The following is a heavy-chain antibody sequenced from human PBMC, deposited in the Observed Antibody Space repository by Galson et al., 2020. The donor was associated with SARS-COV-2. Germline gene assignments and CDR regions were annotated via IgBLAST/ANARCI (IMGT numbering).Heavy chain of an antibody. CDR1: GDSISSSHYY. J-gene: IGHJ4*02. V-gene: IGHV4-39*07. CDR3: ATEGRAYDFDW. Sequence: SATLSLTCTVSGDSISSSHYYWAWIRQPPGKGLESIGSIYYNGNTYYPYYNPSLQSRVTISGDTSTNQFSLRLSSVTAADTAVYYCATEGRAYDFDWWGQGTPVTVSS. CDR2: IYYNGNTYYP.